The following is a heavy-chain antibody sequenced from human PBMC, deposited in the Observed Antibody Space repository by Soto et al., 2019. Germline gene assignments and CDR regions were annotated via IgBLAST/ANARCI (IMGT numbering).Heavy chain of an antibody. CDR3: ARGSYDTSGYELMA. V-gene: IGHV1-69*02. D-gene: IGHD3-22*01. CDR2: IVPILGVP. J-gene: IGHJ5*02. CDR1: GGTFSSYT. Sequence: QVQLVQSGAEVKKPGSSVKVSCKASGGTFSSYTISWVRQAHGQGLEWMGRIVPILGVPNYAQKFQDRVTITADTSTSTAYMELSSLRSEDTAVYYCARGSYDTSGYELMAWGQGTLVTVSS.